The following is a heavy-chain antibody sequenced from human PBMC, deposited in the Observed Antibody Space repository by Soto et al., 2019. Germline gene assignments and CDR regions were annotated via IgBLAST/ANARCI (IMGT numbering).Heavy chain of an antibody. Sequence: PGGSLRLSCAASGFTFSSYAMSWVRQAPGKGLEWVSAISGSGGSTYYADSVKGRFTISRDNSKNTLYLQMNSLRAEDTAVYYCAKEYPWLCSSTSCRDAFDIWGQGTMVTVSS. CDR2: ISGSGGST. V-gene: IGHV3-23*01. J-gene: IGHJ3*02. CDR3: AKEYPWLCSSTSCRDAFDI. D-gene: IGHD2-2*01. CDR1: GFTFSSYA.